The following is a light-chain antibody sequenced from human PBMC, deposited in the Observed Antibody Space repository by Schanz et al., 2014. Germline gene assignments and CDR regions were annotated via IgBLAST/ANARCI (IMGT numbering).Light chain of an antibody. J-gene: IGLJ3*02. Sequence: QSALTQPASVSGSPGQSITISCTGTSSDVGGYNYVSWYQQHPGKAPKLMIYDVSNRPSGVSNRFSGSKSGYTASLTISGLQAEDESDYYCCSYAGRPWVFGGGTKLTV. V-gene: IGLV2-14*01. CDR2: DVS. CDR1: SSDVGGYNY. CDR3: CSYAGRPWV.